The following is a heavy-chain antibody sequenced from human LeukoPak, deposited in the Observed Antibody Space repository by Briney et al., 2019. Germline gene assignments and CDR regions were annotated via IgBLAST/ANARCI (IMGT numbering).Heavy chain of an antibody. J-gene: IGHJ4*02. V-gene: IGHV5-51*01. CDR1: GYSFTTFW. D-gene: IGHD5-18*01. Sequence: GESLKISCKASGYSFTTFWIAWVRQMPGKGLEWMGIIYPADSDTKYSPSFQGQVTISADKSISTVYLQWSSLKASDTATYYCARGAYSYESPKSDYWGQGTLVTVSS. CDR3: ARGAYSYESPKSDY. CDR2: IYPADSDT.